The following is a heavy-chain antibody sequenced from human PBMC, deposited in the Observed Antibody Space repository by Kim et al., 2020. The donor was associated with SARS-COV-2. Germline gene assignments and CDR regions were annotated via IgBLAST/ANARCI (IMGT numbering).Heavy chain of an antibody. CDR2: IFSAGGT. D-gene: IGHD2-15*01. CDR3: ATTNQCSGGNCYLDY. CDR1: GFTVSGNY. J-gene: IGHJ4*02. Sequence: GGSLRLSCAASGFTVSGNYLSWVRQAPGKGLEWVSTIFSAGGTYYADSVKGRFTISRDKSQNILFLHLDALRTEDSAVYFCATTNQCSGGNCYLDYWGQGTLVTVSS. V-gene: IGHV3-53*05.